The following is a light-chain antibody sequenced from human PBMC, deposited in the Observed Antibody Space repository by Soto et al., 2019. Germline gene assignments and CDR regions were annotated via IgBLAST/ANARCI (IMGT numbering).Light chain of an antibody. CDR2: AAS. CDR3: LKDDNSFG. J-gene: IGKJ5*01. CDR1: QGIRND. Sequence: AIQMTQSPSSLSASVGDTVTITCRTSQGIRNDLGWYQQKPGKAPKLLIYAASSLQSGVPSRFSGSGSGTDFTLTISSLQPEDVATYYCLKDDNSFGFGQGTRLEIK. V-gene: IGKV1-6*01.